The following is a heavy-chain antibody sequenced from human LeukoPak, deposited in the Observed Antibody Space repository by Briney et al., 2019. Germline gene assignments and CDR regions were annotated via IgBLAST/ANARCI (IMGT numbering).Heavy chain of an antibody. CDR3: ARPPHYYDTSGYSV. D-gene: IGHD3-22*01. CDR2: INHSGST. CDR1: GGSFSGYY. J-gene: IGHJ4*02. V-gene: IGHV4-34*01. Sequence: SETLSLNCAVYGGSFSGYYWSWIRQPPGKGLEWIGEINHSGSTNYNPSLKSRVTISVDTSKNQFSLKLSSVTAADTAVYYCARPPHYYDTSGYSVWGQGTLVTVSS.